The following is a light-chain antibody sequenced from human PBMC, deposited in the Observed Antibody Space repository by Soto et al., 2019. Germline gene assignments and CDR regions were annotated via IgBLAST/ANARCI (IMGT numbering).Light chain of an antibody. CDR3: QQYNNWPT. V-gene: IGKV3-15*01. CDR1: QSVSSN. J-gene: IGKJ1*01. CDR2: DAS. Sequence: EVVMTQSPVTLSVSPGDRVTLSCRASQSVSSNLAWYQQKPGQAPRVLMYDASARATGIPARFSGSGSGTDFTLTISSLQSEDFATYYCQQYNNWPTFGQGTTVEIK.